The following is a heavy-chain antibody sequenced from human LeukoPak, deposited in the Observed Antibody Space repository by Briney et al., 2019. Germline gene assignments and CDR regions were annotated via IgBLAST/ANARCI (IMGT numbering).Heavy chain of an antibody. J-gene: IGHJ4*02. Sequence: GGPLRLSCAASGFTFSSYSMSWVRQAPGKGLEWVSSISSSSSYIYYADSVKGRFTISRDNAKNSLYLQMNGLRAEDTAVYYCARDPLQLWSFDYWGQGTLATVSS. CDR1: GFTFSSYS. CDR2: ISSSSSYI. CDR3: ARDPLQLWSFDY. V-gene: IGHV3-21*04. D-gene: IGHD5-18*01.